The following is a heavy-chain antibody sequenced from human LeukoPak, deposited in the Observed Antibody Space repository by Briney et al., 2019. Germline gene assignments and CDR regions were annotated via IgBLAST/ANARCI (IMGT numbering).Heavy chain of an antibody. J-gene: IGHJ4*02. Sequence: PGGSLRLSCAASGFTFSSYEMNWVRQAPGKGLEWVSYISSSGSTIYYAGSVKGRFTISRDNAKNSLYLQMNSLRAEDTAVYYCARGGSSTSCFDYWGQGTLVTVSS. D-gene: IGHD2-2*01. V-gene: IGHV3-48*03. CDR2: ISSSGSTI. CDR1: GFTFSSYE. CDR3: ARGGSSTSCFDY.